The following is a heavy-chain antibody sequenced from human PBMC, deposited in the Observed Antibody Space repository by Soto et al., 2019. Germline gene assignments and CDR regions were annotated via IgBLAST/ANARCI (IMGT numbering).Heavy chain of an antibody. CDR3: ARDRRYSSSSKEYYFDY. J-gene: IGHJ4*02. CDR1: GDSVSSNSAA. Sequence: SQTLSLTCAISGDSVSSNSAAWNWIRQSPSRGLEWLGRTYYRSKWYNDYAVSVKSRITINPDTSKNQFSLQLNSVTHEDTAVYYCARDRRYSSSSKEYYFDYWGQGTLVTVSS. D-gene: IGHD6-6*01. V-gene: IGHV6-1*01. CDR2: TYYRSKWYN.